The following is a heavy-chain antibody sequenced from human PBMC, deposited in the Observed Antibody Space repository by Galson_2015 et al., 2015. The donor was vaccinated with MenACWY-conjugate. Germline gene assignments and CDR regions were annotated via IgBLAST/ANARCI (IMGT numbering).Heavy chain of an antibody. J-gene: IGHJ3*01. V-gene: IGHV3-7*01. CDR1: GFTFSSSW. D-gene: IGHD6-19*01. Sequence: SLRLSCAASGFTFSSSWMGWVRQAPGKGLDWVANIKQDGSGKYYVDSVKGRFIISRDNAQNSLFLQMDSLRAEDTAVYYCARAKEQWLSKTLDLWGQGTMVTVSS. CDR3: ARAKEQWLSKTLDL. CDR2: IKQDGSGK.